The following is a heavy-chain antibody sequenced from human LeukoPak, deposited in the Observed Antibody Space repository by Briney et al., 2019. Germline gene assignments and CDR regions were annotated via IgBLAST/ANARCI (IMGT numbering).Heavy chain of an antibody. D-gene: IGHD4-17*01. Sequence: GGSLRLSCAASGFSFSSYEMNWVRQAPGKGLEWVSYISSSGSSIYYADSVKGRFTISRDNAKNSLYLQMNSLRAEDTAVYYCAKGRSYGDYSFDIWGQGTMVTVSS. V-gene: IGHV3-48*03. CDR2: ISSSGSSI. J-gene: IGHJ3*02. CDR1: GFSFSSYE. CDR3: AKGRSYGDYSFDI.